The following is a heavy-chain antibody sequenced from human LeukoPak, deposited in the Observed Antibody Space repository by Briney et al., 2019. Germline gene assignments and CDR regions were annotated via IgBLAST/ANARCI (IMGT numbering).Heavy chain of an antibody. CDR1: GYTFTSYA. D-gene: IGHD3-22*01. CDR2: INAGNGNT. V-gene: IGHV1-3*01. J-gene: IGHJ6*02. Sequence: ASVKASCKASGYTFTSYAMHWVRQAPGQRLEWMGWINAGNGNTKYSQKFQGRVTITRDTSASTAYMELSSLRSEDTAVYYCATPVYYYDSSGGYYYYYYGMDVWGQGTTVTVSS. CDR3: ATPVYYYDSSGGYYYYYYGMDV.